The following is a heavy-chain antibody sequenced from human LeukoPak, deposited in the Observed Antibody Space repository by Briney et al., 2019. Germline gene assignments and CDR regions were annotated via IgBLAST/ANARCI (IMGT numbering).Heavy chain of an antibody. D-gene: IGHD3/OR15-3a*01. V-gene: IGHV4-30-4*08. CDR3: AREDWNYAYYYMDV. CDR2: IYYSGST. CDR1: GGSISSGDY. J-gene: IGHJ6*03. Sequence: PSETLSLTCTVSGGSISSGDYWSWIREPPGKGLEWIGYIYYSGSTYYNPSLKSRVTISVDTSKNHFSLKLSSVTAADTAVYYCAREDWNYAYYYMDVWGKRTTVTVSS.